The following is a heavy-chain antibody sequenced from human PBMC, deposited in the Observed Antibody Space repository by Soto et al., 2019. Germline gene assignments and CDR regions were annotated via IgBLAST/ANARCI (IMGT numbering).Heavy chain of an antibody. V-gene: IGHV3-11*01. D-gene: IGHD4-17*01. CDR1: GFTFSDYY. Sequence: PGGSLRLSCAASGFTFSDYYMNWIRQAPGKGLEWVSYISGSGSTLYYADSVEGRFTISRDNAKNSLYLQMNSLRAEDTAVYYCARGPYGDPFLGMDVWGKGTTVTVSS. J-gene: IGHJ6*03. CDR3: ARGPYGDPFLGMDV. CDR2: ISGSGSTL.